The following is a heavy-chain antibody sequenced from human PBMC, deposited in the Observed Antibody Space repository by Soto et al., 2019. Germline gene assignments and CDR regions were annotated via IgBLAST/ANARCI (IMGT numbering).Heavy chain of an antibody. J-gene: IGHJ2*01. V-gene: IGHV4-4*02. D-gene: IGHD3-10*01. CDR1: GASISSNW. CDR2: IYHDGSP. CDR3: ARRTRGPGWYFDL. Sequence: PSETLSLTCAVSGASISSNWWTWVRLPPGKGLEWIGEIYHDGSPNYSPSLKSRVTMSIDKSNNHFSLKLTSATAADTAVYSCARRTRGPGWYFDLWGRGTLVTVSS.